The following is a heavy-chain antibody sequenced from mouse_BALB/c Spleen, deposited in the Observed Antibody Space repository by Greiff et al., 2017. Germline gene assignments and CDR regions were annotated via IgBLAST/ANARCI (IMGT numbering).Heavy chain of an antibody. CDR2: IDPENGNT. Sequence: EVQLQQSGAELVRPGALVKLSCKASGFNIKDYYMHWVKQRPEQGLEWIGWIDPENGNTIYDPKFQGKASITADTSSNTAYLQLSSLTSEDTAVYYCARGGLHYAMDYWGQGTSVTVSS. V-gene: IGHV14-1*02. D-gene: IGHD3-3*01. CDR1: GFNIKDYY. CDR3: ARGGLHYAMDY. J-gene: IGHJ4*01.